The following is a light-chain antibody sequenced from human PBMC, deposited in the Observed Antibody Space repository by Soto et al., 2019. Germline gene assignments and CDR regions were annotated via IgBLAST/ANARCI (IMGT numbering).Light chain of an antibody. Sequence: EIVLTQSPGTLSLSPGERATLSCRASQSVGSSHLAWYQQKPGQAPSLLMYGASSRATGIPDRFSGSGSGTDFTLTISRLEPEDFAVYFCQQYNNWPPVTFGPGTKVDI. CDR1: QSVGSSH. V-gene: IGKV3-20*01. CDR3: QQYNNWPPVT. J-gene: IGKJ3*01. CDR2: GAS.